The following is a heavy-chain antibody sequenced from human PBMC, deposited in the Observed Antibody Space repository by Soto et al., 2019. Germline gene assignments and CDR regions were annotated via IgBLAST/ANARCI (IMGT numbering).Heavy chain of an antibody. CDR2: FDPEDGET. CDR3: ARDSPGIAVAGTPGWFDP. Sequence: ASVKVSCKVSGYTLTELSMHWVRQAPGKGLEWMGGFDPEDGETIYAQKFQGRVTMTEDTSTDTAYMELSSLRSEDTAVYYCARDSPGIAVAGTPGWFDPWGQGTLVTVSS. D-gene: IGHD6-19*01. V-gene: IGHV1-24*01. J-gene: IGHJ5*02. CDR1: GYTLTELS.